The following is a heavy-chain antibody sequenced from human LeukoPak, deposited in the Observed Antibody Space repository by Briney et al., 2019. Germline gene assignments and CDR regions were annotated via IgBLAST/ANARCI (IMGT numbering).Heavy chain of an antibody. CDR2: VNSYSPQP. J-gene: IGHJ4*02. CDR1: GYTFITYG. CDR3: ALLRGYDASGYYT. D-gene: IGHD3-3*01. Sequence: ASVRVSCKASGYTFITYGINWVRQAPGQGLEWMRWVNSYSPQPTYAQKFQDRATLSTDTSTTTTYMDLRSLTSDDTAVYYCALLRGYDASGYYTWGQGTLVTVSS. V-gene: IGHV1-18*01.